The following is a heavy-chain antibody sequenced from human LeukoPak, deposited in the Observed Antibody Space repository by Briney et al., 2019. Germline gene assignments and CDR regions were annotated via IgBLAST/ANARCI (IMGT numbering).Heavy chain of an antibody. CDR1: GFTFSSYW. CDR3: AREMATITRDYYFDY. D-gene: IGHD5-24*01. CDR2: IKQDGSEK. J-gene: IGHJ4*02. Sequence: GGSLRLSCAASGFTFSSYWMSWVRQAPGKGLEWVANIKQDGSEKYYVDSVKGRFTISRDNAKNSLYLQMNSLRAEDTAVYYCAREMATITRDYYFDYWGQGTLVTVSS. V-gene: IGHV3-7*03.